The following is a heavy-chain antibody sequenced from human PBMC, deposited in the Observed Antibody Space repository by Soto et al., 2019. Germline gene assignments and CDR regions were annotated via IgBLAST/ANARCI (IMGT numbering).Heavy chain of an antibody. J-gene: IGHJ4*02. CDR1: GYTFTSYA. CDR3: ARGFRYDSSGYYYAFY. Sequence: ASVKVSRKASGYTFTSYAMHWVRQAPGQRLEWMGWINAGNGNTKYSQKFQGRVTITRDTSANTAYMEVSRLRYDDTVVYYGARGFRYDSSGYYYAFYWGQGTLVTVSS. V-gene: IGHV1-3*01. D-gene: IGHD3-22*01. CDR2: INAGNGNT.